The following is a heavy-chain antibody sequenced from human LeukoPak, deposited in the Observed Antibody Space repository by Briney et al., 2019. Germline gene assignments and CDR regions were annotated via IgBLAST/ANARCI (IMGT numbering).Heavy chain of an antibody. CDR3: AKEDYCGGDCYSFDY. Sequence: PGRSLRLSCAASGFIFNTYTIHWVRQAPGKGLEWVAVISYNGNNKYYADSVKGRFTISRDNSKNTLYLQMNSLRAEDTAVYYCAKEDYCGGDCYSFDYWGQGTLVTVSS. D-gene: IGHD2-21*01. CDR2: ISYNGNNK. V-gene: IGHV3-30-3*01. CDR1: GFIFNTYT. J-gene: IGHJ4*02.